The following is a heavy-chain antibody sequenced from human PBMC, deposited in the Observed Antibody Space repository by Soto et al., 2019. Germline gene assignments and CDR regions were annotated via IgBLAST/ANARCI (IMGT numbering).Heavy chain of an antibody. J-gene: IGHJ6*02. CDR1: GFTFSSYT. Sequence: GGSLRLSCAASGFTFSSYTINWIRQAPGKGLEWVSSISGDTTVIKYADSVEGRFTISRDNAKNSVYLQMNSLRAEDTAVFYCARRVTPMVWGIIQYYGMDVWGQGTTVTVSS. V-gene: IGHV3-21*01. CDR2: ISGDTTVI. CDR3: ARRVTPMVWGIIQYYGMDV. D-gene: IGHD3-10*01.